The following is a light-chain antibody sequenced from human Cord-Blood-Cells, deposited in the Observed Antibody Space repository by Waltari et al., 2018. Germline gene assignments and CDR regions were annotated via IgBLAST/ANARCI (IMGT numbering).Light chain of an antibody. V-gene: IGKV4-1*01. Sequence: DIVMTQSPDSLAVSLGERATINFTSSQSVLYSSKNNNYLAWYQQKPGQPPKLLIYWASTRESGVPDRVSGSGSGTDFTLTISSLQAEDVAVYYCQQYYSTPLTFGGGTKVEIK. J-gene: IGKJ4*01. CDR1: QSVLYSSKNNNY. CDR3: QQYYSTPLT. CDR2: WAS.